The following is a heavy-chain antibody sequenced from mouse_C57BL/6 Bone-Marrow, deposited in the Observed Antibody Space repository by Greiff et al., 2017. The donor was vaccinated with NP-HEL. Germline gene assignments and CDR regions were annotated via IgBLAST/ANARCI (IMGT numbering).Heavy chain of an antibody. J-gene: IGHJ2*01. V-gene: IGHV1-64*01. CDR1: GYTFTSYW. D-gene: IGHD2-2*01. CDR3: ARYGYILDY. CDR2: IHPNSGST. Sequence: VQLVESGAELVKPGASVKLSCKASGYTFTSYWMHWVKQRPGQGLEWIGMIHPNSGSTNYNEKFKSKATLTVDKSSSTAYMQLSSLTSEDSAVYYCARYGYILDYWGQGTTLTVSS.